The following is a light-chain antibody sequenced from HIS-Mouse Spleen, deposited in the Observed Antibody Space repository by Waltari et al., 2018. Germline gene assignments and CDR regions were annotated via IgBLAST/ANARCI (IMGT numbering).Light chain of an antibody. CDR2: AGS. V-gene: IGLV2-23*01. CDR1: SSDVGGYNL. Sequence: QSALTQPASVSGSPGQSITISCPGTSSDVGGYNLVSRYQQHPGKRPKLMISAGSKRPSGFSNRFSGSKSGNTASLTISGLQAEDEADYYCCSYAGSSTLVFGGGTKLTVL. J-gene: IGLJ2*01. CDR3: CSYAGSSTLV.